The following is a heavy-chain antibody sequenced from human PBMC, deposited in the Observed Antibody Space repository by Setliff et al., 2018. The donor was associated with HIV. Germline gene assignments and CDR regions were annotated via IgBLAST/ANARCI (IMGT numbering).Heavy chain of an antibody. J-gene: IGHJ4*02. Sequence: PGGSLRLSCAASGFTFSSYGMHWVRQAPGKGLEWVAFIRYDGSNKYYAASVKGRFTISRDNSKNTLYLQMNSLRAEDTAVYYCAKEYYYDSSGYPLTDYWGQGTLVTVSS. V-gene: IGHV3-30*02. CDR3: AKEYYYDSSGYPLTDY. CDR1: GFTFSSYG. D-gene: IGHD3-22*01. CDR2: IRYDGSNK.